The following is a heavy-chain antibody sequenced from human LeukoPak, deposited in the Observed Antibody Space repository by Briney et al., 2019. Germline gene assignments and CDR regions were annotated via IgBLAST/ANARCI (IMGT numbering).Heavy chain of an antibody. D-gene: IGHD2-15*01. CDR2: IYPGDSDT. CDR1: GYSFTSYW. CDR3: ARTPDCSGGSCYSGPDY. J-gene: IGHJ4*02. V-gene: IGHV5-51*01. Sequence: GESLKISCKGSGYSFTSYWIGWVRQMPGKGLEWMGIIYPGDSDTRYSPSFQGQATISADKSISTAYLQWSSLKASDTAMYYCARTPDCSGGSCYSGPDYWGQGTLVTVSS.